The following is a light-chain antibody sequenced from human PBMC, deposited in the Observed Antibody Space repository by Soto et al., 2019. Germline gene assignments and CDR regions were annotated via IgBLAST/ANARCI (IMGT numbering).Light chain of an antibody. V-gene: IGLV2-8*01. Sequence: QSALTQPPSASGSPGQSVTISCTGTSSDVGGYNFVSWYQQHPGKAPKLMIYEDTKRPSGVPNRFSGSKSGNTASLTVSGLQAEDEADYYCSSYAGGNEVIFGGGTKVTVL. J-gene: IGLJ2*01. CDR1: SSDVGGYNF. CDR3: SSYAGGNEVI. CDR2: EDT.